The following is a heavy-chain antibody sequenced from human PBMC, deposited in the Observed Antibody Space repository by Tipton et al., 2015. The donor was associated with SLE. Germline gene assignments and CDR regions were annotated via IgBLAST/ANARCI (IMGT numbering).Heavy chain of an antibody. CDR1: GDSISDNGDY. CDR2: ILYSGST. CDR3: ARGKGTFDY. D-gene: IGHD1-1*01. Sequence: TLSLTCTVSGDSISDNGDYWSWIRQLPGEGLEWIGDILYSGSTFYNPTLKSRVTISVDTSKNQFSLKLTSVTAADTAVYYCARGKGTFDYWGQGTLVTVSS. J-gene: IGHJ4*02. V-gene: IGHV4-31*03.